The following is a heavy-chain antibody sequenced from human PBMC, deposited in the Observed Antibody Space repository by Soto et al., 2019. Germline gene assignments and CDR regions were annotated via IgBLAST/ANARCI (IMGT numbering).Heavy chain of an antibody. D-gene: IGHD2-2*01. Sequence: PGESLKNSCQGSGYSFTSYWISWVRQMPGKGLEWMGRIDPSDSYTNYSPSFQGHVTISADKSISTAYLQWSSLKASDTAMYYCARRYCSSTSCRGGYYYYYGMDVWGQGTTVTVSS. V-gene: IGHV5-10-1*01. J-gene: IGHJ6*02. CDR2: IDPSDSYT. CDR3: ARRYCSSTSCRGGYYYYYGMDV. CDR1: GYSFTSYW.